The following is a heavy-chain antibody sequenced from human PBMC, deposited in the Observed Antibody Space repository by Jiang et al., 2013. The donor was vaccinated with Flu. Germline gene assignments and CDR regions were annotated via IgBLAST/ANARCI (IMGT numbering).Heavy chain of an antibody. CDR2: SVYNGNT. CDR3: ARAPNHEYGGNSVSDY. J-gene: IGHJ4*02. V-gene: IGHV1-18*01. Sequence: SVYNGNTNYAQMLQGRVTMTTDTSTRTAYMELRSLRSDDTAVYYCARAPNHEYGGNSVSDYWGQGTLVTVSS. D-gene: IGHD4-23*01.